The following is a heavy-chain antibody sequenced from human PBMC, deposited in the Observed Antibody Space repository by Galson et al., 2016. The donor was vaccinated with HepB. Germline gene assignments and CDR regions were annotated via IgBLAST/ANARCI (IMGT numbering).Heavy chain of an antibody. J-gene: IGHJ5*02. CDR2: ISSGGST. CDR3: GRDVGP. Sequence: SLRLSCAASGFTVYNNSMWWVRQAPGKGLDWVSLISSGGSTSYADYGKGRFTISRDSSKNTLFLQMNSLRVEYTAVYYCGRDVGPWGPGTLVTVSS. CDR1: GFTVYNNS. V-gene: IGHV3-53*01.